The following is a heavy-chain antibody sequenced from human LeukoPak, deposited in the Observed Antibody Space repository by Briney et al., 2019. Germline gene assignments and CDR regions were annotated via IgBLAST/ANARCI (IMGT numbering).Heavy chain of an antibody. Sequence: PSETLSLTCTVSGGSISSGGYYWSWIRQHPGKGLEWIGYIYYSGSTHYNPSLQSRVSISIDTSKKHFSLNLRSVTAVDTAVYYCARWGHFDTSGYFVVDYWGQGTLVTVSS. D-gene: IGHD3-22*01. J-gene: IGHJ4*02. CDR3: ARWGHFDTSGYFVVDY. CDR1: GGSISSGGYY. V-gene: IGHV4-61*03. CDR2: IYYSGST.